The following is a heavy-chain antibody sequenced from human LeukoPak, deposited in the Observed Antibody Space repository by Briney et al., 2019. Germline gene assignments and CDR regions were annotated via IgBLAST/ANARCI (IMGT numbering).Heavy chain of an antibody. J-gene: IGHJ4*02. CDR3: ARLGIVGATIDY. D-gene: IGHD1-26*01. CDR2: IYYSGGT. Sequence: SETLSLTCTVSGGSISSYYWSWIRQPPGKGLEWIGYIYYSGGTNYNPSLKSRVTISVDTSKNQFSLKLSSVTAADTAVYYCARLGIVGATIDYWGQGTLVTVSS. V-gene: IGHV4-59*08. CDR1: GGSISSYY.